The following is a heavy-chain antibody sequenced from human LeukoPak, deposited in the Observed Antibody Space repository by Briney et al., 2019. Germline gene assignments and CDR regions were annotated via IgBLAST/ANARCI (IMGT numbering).Heavy chain of an antibody. V-gene: IGHV3-20*04. CDR2: INWNGGST. J-gene: IGHJ3*02. Sequence: GGSLRLSCAASGFTFDDYGMSWVRQAPGKGLEWVSGINWNGGSTGYADSVKGRFTISRDNAKNSLYLQMNSLRTEDTALYYCARVRSRTIDDAFDIWGQGTMVTVSS. CDR1: GFTFDDYG. D-gene: IGHD1-14*01. CDR3: ARVRSRTIDDAFDI.